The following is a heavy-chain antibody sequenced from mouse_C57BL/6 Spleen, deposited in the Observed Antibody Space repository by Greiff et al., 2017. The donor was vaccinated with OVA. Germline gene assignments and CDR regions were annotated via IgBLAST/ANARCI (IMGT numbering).Heavy chain of an antibody. V-gene: IGHV5-9-1*02. CDR3: TRDDHYGSSLAWFAY. Sequence: EVKLMESGEGLVKPGGSLKLSCAASGFTFSSYAMSWVRQTPEKRLEWVAYISSGGDYIYYADTVKGRFTISRDNARNTLYLQMSSLKSEDTAMYYCTRDDHYGSSLAWFAYWGQGTLVTVSA. CDR2: ISSGGDYI. CDR1: GFTFSSYA. J-gene: IGHJ3*01. D-gene: IGHD1-1*01.